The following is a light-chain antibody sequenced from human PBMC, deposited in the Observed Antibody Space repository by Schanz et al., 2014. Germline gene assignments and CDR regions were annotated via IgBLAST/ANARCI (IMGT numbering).Light chain of an antibody. CDR1: ESVSGY. V-gene: IGKV3-11*01. CDR2: DAS. J-gene: IGKJ3*01. CDR3: QQYANSPPT. Sequence: EIVLTQSPATLSVSPGEGATLTCRASESVSGYLAWYQQKPGQAPRLLIHDASNRATGIPARFSGSGAGTDFTLTISRLEPEDFAVYYCQQYANSPPTFGPGTKVDIK.